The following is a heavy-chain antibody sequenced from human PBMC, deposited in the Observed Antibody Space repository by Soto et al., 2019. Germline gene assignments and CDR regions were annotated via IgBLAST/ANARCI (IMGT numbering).Heavy chain of an antibody. D-gene: IGHD3-3*01. J-gene: IGHJ6*02. Sequence: GGSLRLSCAASGFTFSSYGMHWVRQAPGKGLEWVAVISYDGSNKYYADSVKGRLTISRDNSKNTLYLQMNSLRAEDTAVYYCAKERGTGDFWSGYYTGGWSNYYYGMDVWGQGTTVTVSS. CDR1: GFTFSSYG. CDR3: AKERGTGDFWSGYYTGGWSNYYYGMDV. CDR2: ISYDGSNK. V-gene: IGHV3-30*18.